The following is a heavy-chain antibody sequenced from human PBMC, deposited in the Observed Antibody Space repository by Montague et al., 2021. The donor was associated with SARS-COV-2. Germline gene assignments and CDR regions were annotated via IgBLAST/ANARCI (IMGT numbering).Heavy chain of an antibody. V-gene: IGHV4-39*01. J-gene: IGHJ6*02. D-gene: IGHD4-23*01. CDR2: IYYSGST. CDR1: GGSISSSSYY. Sequence: SETLSLTCTVSGGSISSSSYYWGWIRQPPGRGLEWIGSIYYSGSTYYHPSLKSRVTISVDTSKNQFSLKLSSVTAADTAVYYCAGLVVTYYSYYGMDVWGQGTTVTVSS. CDR3: AGLVVTYYSYYGMDV.